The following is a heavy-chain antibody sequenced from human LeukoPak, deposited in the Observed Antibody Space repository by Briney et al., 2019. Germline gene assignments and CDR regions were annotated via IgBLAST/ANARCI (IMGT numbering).Heavy chain of an antibody. D-gene: IGHD3-3*01. CDR3: ARDSVAYYDFWSGYYFDY. V-gene: IGHV3-33*01. CDR2: IWYDGSNK. J-gene: IGHJ4*02. Sequence: PGGSLRLSCAASGFTFSSYGMHWVRQAPGKGLERVAVIWYDGSNKYYADSVKGRFTISRDNSKNTLYLQMNSLRAEDTAVYYCARDSVAYYDFWSGYYFDYWGQGTLVTVSS. CDR1: GFTFSSYG.